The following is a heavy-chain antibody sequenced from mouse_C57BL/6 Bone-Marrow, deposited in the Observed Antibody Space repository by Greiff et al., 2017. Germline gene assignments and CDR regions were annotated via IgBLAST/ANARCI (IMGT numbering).Heavy chain of an antibody. D-gene: IGHD2-4*01. CDR1: GFNIKDDY. V-gene: IGHV14-4*01. CDR3: TRYDYDRAY. J-gene: IGHJ3*01. Sequence: EVKVEESGAELVRPGASVKLSCTASGFNIKDDYMHWVKQRPEQGLEWIGWIDPENGDTEYASKFQGKATITADTSSNTAYLQLSSLTSEDTAVYYCTRYDYDRAYWGQGTLVTVSA. CDR2: IDPENGDT.